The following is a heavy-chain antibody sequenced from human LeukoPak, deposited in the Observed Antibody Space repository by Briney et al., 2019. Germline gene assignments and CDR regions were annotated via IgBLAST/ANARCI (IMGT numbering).Heavy chain of an antibody. D-gene: IGHD3-22*01. V-gene: IGHV4-38-2*01. J-gene: IGHJ4*02. Sequence: PSETLSLTCGVSGYSISNGYYWGWIRQPPGKGLEWFGSIYHSGSTYYNPSLKSRVTISVDTSKNQFSLNLSSVTAADTAVYYCARGDTYYYDSSGRIWGQGTLVTVSS. CDR1: GYSISNGYY. CDR3: ARGDTYYYDSSGRI. CDR2: IYHSGST.